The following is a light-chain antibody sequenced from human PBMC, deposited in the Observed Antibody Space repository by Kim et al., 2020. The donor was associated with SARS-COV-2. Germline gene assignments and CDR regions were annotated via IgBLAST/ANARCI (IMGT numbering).Light chain of an antibody. V-gene: IGKV3-15*01. CDR1: QRVGSQ. Sequence: SVSPGKSDTLSRSASQRVGSQLAWYQERPGQAPRPHIHCTPTRATGITARYSGSGSETEFTLTISSLQSEDFAVYHCQQYNQWPYTFGQGTKLDI. CDR2: CTP. J-gene: IGKJ2*01. CDR3: QQYNQWPYT.